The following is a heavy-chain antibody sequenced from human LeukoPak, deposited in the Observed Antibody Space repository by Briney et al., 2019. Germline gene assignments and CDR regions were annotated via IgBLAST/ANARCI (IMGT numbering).Heavy chain of an antibody. Sequence: SETLSLTCPVSGDSISGYYWSWIRQPPGKGLGWIGYIYYSGSTKYNPSLKSRVTISVDTSKNQFSLKLSSVTAADTAVYYCARAWDTVVVPAALDYWGQGTPVTVSS. CDR3: ARAWDTVVVPAALDY. CDR1: GDSISGYY. V-gene: IGHV4-59*01. CDR2: IYYSGST. D-gene: IGHD2-2*01. J-gene: IGHJ4*02.